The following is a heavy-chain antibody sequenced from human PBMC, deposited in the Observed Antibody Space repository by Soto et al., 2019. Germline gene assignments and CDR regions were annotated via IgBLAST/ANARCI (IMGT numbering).Heavy chain of an antibody. J-gene: IGHJ4*02. CDR3: AGYLAAAGPRPLDY. Sequence: GSLRLSCAASGFTFSSYTMNWVRQAPGKGLEWVSAIGGSGGSTYYADSVKGRFTISRDNSKNTLYLQMNSLRAEDTAVYYCAGYLAAAGPRPLDYWGQGTLVTVSS. CDR2: IGGSGGST. V-gene: IGHV3-23*01. D-gene: IGHD6-13*01. CDR1: GFTFSSYT.